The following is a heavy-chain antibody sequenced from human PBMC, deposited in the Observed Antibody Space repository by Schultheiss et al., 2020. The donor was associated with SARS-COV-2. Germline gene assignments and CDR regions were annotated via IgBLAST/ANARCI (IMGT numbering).Heavy chain of an antibody. CDR2: IYYSGST. V-gene: IGHV4-59*06. CDR1: GGSISGYY. Sequence: SETLSLTCTVSGGSISGYYWSWIRQPPGKGLEWIGYIYYSGSTYYNPSLKSRVTISVDTSKNQFSLKLSSVTAADTAVYYCARERDIVVVPATMDNWFDPWGHGTRVTVSS. CDR3: ARERDIVVVPATMDNWFDP. J-gene: IGHJ5*02. D-gene: IGHD2-2*01.